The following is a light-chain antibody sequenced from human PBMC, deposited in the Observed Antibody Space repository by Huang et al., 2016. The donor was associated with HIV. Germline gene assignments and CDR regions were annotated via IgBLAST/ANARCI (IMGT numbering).Light chain of an antibody. CDR3: QQRKYWPPIT. J-gene: IGKJ5*01. Sequence: TVLTQSPATLSVSPGERATLSCRASQSVNSYLAWYQQKPGQTPRLLIYDASNRATGIPARVSGSGSGTDFTLTISSLEPEDFAVYYCQQRKYWPPITFGQGTRLEIK. CDR1: QSVNSY. V-gene: IGKV3-11*01. CDR2: DAS.